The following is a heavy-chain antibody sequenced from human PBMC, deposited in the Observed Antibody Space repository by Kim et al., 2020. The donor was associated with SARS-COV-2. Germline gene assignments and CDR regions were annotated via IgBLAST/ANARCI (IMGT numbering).Heavy chain of an antibody. CDR3: ARHGKGSGSYFNSY. J-gene: IGHJ4*02. D-gene: IGHD1-26*01. V-gene: IGHV4-39*01. Sequence: NPSLKSRVTISVDTSKNQCSLKLSSVTAADTAVYYCARHGKGSGSYFNSYWGQGTLVTVSS.